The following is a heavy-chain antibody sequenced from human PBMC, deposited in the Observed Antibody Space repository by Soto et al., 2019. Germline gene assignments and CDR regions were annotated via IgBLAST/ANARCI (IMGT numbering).Heavy chain of an antibody. Sequence: SETLSLTCIVSNYFISSGYYWGWIRQRPGKEPEWIASIYHSGRSFYNPSLQSRVTISVDTSKNQFSLRLTSVTAVDTAVYYCARAGMYNWNRNRFDPWGQGTMVTVYS. CDR1: NYFISSGYY. V-gene: IGHV4-38-2*02. D-gene: IGHD1-20*01. CDR3: ARAGMYNWNRNRFDP. CDR2: IYHSGRS. J-gene: IGHJ5*02.